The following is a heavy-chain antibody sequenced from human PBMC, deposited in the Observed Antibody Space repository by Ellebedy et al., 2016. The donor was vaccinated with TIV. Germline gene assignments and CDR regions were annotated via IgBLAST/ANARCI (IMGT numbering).Heavy chain of an antibody. CDR1: GFTFSNYA. J-gene: IGHJ4*02. D-gene: IGHD4-23*01. Sequence: GGSLRLSCAASGFTFSNYAMHWVRQAPGKGLEWVAVISYDGSNKFYADSVKGRFTISRDSSKNTLYLQMNSLRAEDTAVYYCARDDYGGNPGRFIDYWGQGTLVTVSS. CDR3: ARDDYGGNPGRFIDY. CDR2: ISYDGSNK. V-gene: IGHV3-30*04.